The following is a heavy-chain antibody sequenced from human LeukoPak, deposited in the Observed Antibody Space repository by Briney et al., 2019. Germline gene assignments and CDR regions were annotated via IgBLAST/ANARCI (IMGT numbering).Heavy chain of an antibody. CDR3: ARAVYSSSSADYYYYYMDV. D-gene: IGHD6-6*01. Sequence: RGRCLRLSCAASAFTLSSYAMDWVSQAPGKWLEWVAVISYDGSNKYYAYSVKGRFTISRDNSKNTMYLQMNSLRAEDTAVYYCARAVYSSSSADYYYYYMDVWGKGTTVTVSS. J-gene: IGHJ6*03. V-gene: IGHV3-30*08. CDR2: ISYDGSNK. CDR1: AFTLSSYA.